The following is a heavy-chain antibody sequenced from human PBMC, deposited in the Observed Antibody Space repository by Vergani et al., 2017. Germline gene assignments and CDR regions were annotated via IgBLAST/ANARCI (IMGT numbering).Heavy chain of an antibody. CDR2: ISGSGGST. D-gene: IGHD3-10*01. CDR3: ATGYGSGSYYKAHYFDY. V-gene: IGHV3-23*01. J-gene: IGHJ4*02. Sequence: EVQRLESGGGLVQPGGSLRLSCAASGFTFSSYAMSWVRQAPGKGLEWVSAISGSGGSTYYADSVKGRFTISRDNSKNTLYLQMNSLRAEDTAVYYCATGYGSGSYYKAHYFDYWGQGTLVTVSS. CDR1: GFTFSSYA.